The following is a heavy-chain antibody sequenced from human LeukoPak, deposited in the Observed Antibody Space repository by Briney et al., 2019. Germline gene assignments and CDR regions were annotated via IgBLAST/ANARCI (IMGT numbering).Heavy chain of an antibody. CDR3: ARGEGITFGGVIVPRVYFNWFDP. Sequence: GASVKVSCKASGGTFSSYAISWVRQAPGQGLEWMGGIIPIFGTANYAQKFQGRVTITADESTSTAYMELGSLRSEDTAVYYCARGEGITFGGVIVPRVYFNWFDPWGQGTLVTVSS. CDR2: IIPIFGTA. V-gene: IGHV1-69*13. D-gene: IGHD3-16*02. CDR1: GGTFSSYA. J-gene: IGHJ5*02.